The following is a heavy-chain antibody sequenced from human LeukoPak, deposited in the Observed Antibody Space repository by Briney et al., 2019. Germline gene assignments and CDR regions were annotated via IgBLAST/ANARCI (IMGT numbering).Heavy chain of an antibody. CDR3: ARVFVGRTVDVDTPFFGY. V-gene: IGHV3-11*04. CDR2: ISSSGSTI. Sequence: GGSLRLSCAASGFTFSDYYMSWIRQAPGQGLEWGSYISSSGSTIYYADSVKGRFTISRDNAKNSLYLQMNSLSAEDTAVYYCARVFVGRTVDVDTPFFGYWGQGTLVTVSS. J-gene: IGHJ4*02. CDR1: GFTFSDYY. D-gene: IGHD5-18*01.